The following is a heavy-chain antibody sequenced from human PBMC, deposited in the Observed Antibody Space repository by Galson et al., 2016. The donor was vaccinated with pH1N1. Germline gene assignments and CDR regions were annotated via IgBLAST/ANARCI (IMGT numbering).Heavy chain of an antibody. CDR3: ARDPQGYYGDYVGFHY. V-gene: IGHV3-30*02. Sequence: SLRLSCAASGFTFSSYNMHWVRQAPGKGPEWVAFIRFDGSNRKYASSRKGRFTISRDNSKNTLYLQMDSLRTEDTALYYCARDPQGYYGDYVGFHYWGQGTLVTVSS. CDR1: GFTFSSYN. D-gene: IGHD4-17*01. CDR2: IRFDGSNR. J-gene: IGHJ4*02.